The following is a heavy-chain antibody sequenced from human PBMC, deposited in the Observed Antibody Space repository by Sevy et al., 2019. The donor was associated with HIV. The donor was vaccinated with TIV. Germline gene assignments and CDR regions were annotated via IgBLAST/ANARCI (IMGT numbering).Heavy chain of an antibody. CDR1: GFTITGKA. J-gene: IGHJ6*02. CDR2: ISYDGNNK. D-gene: IGHD3-3*01. CDR3: AREYSDVDKYDFLSGYYHSYFDGMDL. Sequence: GGSLRLSCAASGFTITGKAVHWVRQAPGKGLEWVAVISYDGNNKNYADSVKGRFNISRDKSKNVVYLELNSLRAEDTAAYYCAREYSDVDKYDFLSGYYHSYFDGMDLWGQGTTVTVSS. V-gene: IGHV3-30-3*01.